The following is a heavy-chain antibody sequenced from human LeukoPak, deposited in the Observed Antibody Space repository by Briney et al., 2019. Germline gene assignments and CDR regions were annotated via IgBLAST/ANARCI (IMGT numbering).Heavy chain of an antibody. V-gene: IGHV3-49*04. Sequence: GGSLRLSCSASGFTFGDYAVTWVRQAPGKGLEWVGFSRSKAYGGTTEYAASVKGRFTVSRDDSKSIAYLQMNSLKTEDTAVYYCTRGGDYDSSGYYPWGQGTPVTVSS. CDR1: GFTFGDYA. D-gene: IGHD3-22*01. CDR2: SRSKAYGGTT. J-gene: IGHJ5*02. CDR3: TRGGDYDSSGYYP.